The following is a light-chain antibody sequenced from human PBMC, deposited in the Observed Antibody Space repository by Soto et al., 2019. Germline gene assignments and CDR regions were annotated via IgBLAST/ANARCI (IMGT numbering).Light chain of an antibody. CDR1: STDVGGYNY. Sequence: QSALTQPASVSGSPGQSITISCTGSSTDVGGYNYVSWYQQHPGKAPKVMIYEVSNRPSGVSNRFSGSKSGNTASLTISGLQAEDEADYYCSSYTSSSTYVFGTGTKVPVL. CDR2: EVS. V-gene: IGLV2-14*01. J-gene: IGLJ1*01. CDR3: SSYTSSSTYV.